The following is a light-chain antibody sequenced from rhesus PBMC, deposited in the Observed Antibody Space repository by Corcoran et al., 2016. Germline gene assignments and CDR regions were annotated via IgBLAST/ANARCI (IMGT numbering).Light chain of an antibody. Sequence: DIQMTQSPSSLSASVGDTVTITCRASQSIASWLAWYQQKPGKAPKLLIYKASSLQSGVPSRLSGSGSGTDFTLTISSLKSEDFATYYCQQYSSSPYSFGQGTKVEIK. V-gene: IGKV1-22*01. CDR3: QQYSSSPYS. CDR2: KAS. J-gene: IGKJ2*01. CDR1: QSIASW.